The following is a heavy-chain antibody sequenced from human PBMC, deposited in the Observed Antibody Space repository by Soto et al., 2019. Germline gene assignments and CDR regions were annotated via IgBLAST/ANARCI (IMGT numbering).Heavy chain of an antibody. Sequence: SETLSLTCTISGGSISPYYWSLIRQPPGKGLEWIGNIHYSGSTNYSPSLQSRGTISVDTSKNQLSLRLNSVTAADTAVYYCARLPRLGDAFDIWGQGTVVTVS. CDR2: IHYSGST. CDR1: GGSISPYY. V-gene: IGHV4-59*01. J-gene: IGHJ3*02. CDR3: ARLPRLGDAFDI.